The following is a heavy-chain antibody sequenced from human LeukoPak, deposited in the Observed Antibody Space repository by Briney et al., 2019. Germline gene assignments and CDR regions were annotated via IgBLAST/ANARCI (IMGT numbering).Heavy chain of an antibody. CDR2: ISSSSSII. CDR3: ARTVIAVAANWFDP. D-gene: IGHD6-19*01. V-gene: IGHV3-48*02. Sequence: PGGSLRLSCAASGLTFSSYSMNWVRQAPGKGLEWVLYISSSSSIISYADSVKGRFTISRDNAKNSLYLQMNSLRDKDTAVYYCARTVIAVAANWFDPWAREPWSPSPQ. J-gene: IGHJ5*02. CDR1: GLTFSSYS.